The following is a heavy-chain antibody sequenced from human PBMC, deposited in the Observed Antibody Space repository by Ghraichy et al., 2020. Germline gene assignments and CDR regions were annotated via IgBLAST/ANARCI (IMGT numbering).Heavy chain of an antibody. D-gene: IGHD3-22*01. J-gene: IGHJ6*02. Sequence: ASVKVSFKASGYTFTSYGISWVRQAPGQGLEWMGWISAYNGNTNYAQKLQGRVTMTTDTSTSTAYMELRSLRSDDTAVYYCARAPIVVVITYGYYYGMDVWGQGTTVTVSS. V-gene: IGHV1-18*01. CDR2: ISAYNGNT. CDR3: ARAPIVVVITYGYYYGMDV. CDR1: GYTFTSYG.